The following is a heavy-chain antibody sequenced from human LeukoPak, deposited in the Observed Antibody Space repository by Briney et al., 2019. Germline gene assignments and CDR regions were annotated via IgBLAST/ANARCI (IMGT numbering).Heavy chain of an antibody. Sequence: QVGGSLRLSCAASGFTFSSYAMSWVRQAPGKGLEWVSVISGSGDTTYYAASVKGRFTISRDNSKNTLYLQMNSLRGEDTAVYYCAKGAVNGGYGPLHYWGQGALVTVSS. J-gene: IGHJ4*02. CDR3: AKGAVNGGYGPLHY. D-gene: IGHD5-12*01. CDR2: ISGSGDTT. V-gene: IGHV3-23*01. CDR1: GFTFSSYA.